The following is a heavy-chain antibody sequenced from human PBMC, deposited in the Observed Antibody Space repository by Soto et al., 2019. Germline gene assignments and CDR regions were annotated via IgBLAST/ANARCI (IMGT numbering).Heavy chain of an antibody. Sequence: QVQLVQSGAEVKKPGASVKVSCKASGYTFSSYGISWVRQAPGQGLEWMGRISAYNGNTNYAQKFQGRVTMTTDPSTSTAYLELRSLRSDATAGYYFARITILGRPWGSWGQGTLVTVSS. J-gene: IGHJ5*02. CDR1: GYTFSSYG. D-gene: IGHD3-3*01. CDR2: ISAYNGNT. CDR3: ARITILGRPWGS. V-gene: IGHV1-18*04.